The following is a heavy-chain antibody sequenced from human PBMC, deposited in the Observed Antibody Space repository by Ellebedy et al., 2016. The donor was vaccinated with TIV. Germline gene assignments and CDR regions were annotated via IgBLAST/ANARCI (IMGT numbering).Heavy chain of an antibody. CDR1: GFTFSSYW. D-gene: IGHD3-10*01. J-gene: IGHJ3*02. CDR3: ARGGGAYGAFDI. V-gene: IGHV3-48*04. CDR2: ISRSGDTT. Sequence: GGSLRLSCAASGFTFSSYWMHWVRQAPGKGLEWVSSISRSGDTTYYGASVRGRFTISRDNAENSLYLQVSSLRAEDTAVYYCARGGGAYGAFDIWGQGTMVTVSS.